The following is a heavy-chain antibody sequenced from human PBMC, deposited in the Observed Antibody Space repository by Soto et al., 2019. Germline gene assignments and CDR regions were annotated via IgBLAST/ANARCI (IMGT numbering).Heavy chain of an antibody. CDR3: GGGIVGATWGGGGYFDL. V-gene: IGHV5-10-1*03. D-gene: IGHD1-26*01. Sequence: EVQLVQSGAEVKKPGESLRISCKGSGYSFTSYWISWVRQMPGKGLEWMGRIDPSDSYTNYSPSFQGHVTISADKSISTAYLEGSSLKASDTAFYYWGGGIVGATWGGGGYFDLWGRGTLVTVSS. J-gene: IGHJ2*01. CDR1: GYSFTSYW. CDR2: IDPSDSYT.